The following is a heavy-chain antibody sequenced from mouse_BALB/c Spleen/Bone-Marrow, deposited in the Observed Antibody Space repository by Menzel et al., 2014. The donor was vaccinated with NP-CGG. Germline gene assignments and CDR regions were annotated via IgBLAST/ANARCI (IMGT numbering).Heavy chain of an antibody. CDR2: IHYSGYT. Sequence: VQLKQSGPDLVKPSQSLSLTCTVTGYSITSGYNWHWIRQFPGNKLEWMGYIHYSGYTNYNPSLTSRISITRNTSKNQFSLQLNSVPTEDTATYYCARGGYNGTSHFDYWGQGTTLTVSS. V-gene: IGHV3-1*02. CDR3: ARGGYNGTSHFDY. D-gene: IGHD1-2*01. CDR1: GYSITSGYN. J-gene: IGHJ2*01.